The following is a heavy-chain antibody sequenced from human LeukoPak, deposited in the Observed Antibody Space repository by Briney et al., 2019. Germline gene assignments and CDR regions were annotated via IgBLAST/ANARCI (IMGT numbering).Heavy chain of an antibody. CDR3: ARVSWGDITLDV. V-gene: IGHV1-2*02. J-gene: IGHJ6*02. CDR2: INPNSGGT. CDR1: GYTFTGYY. Sequence: ASVKVSCKASGYTFTGYYMHWVRQAPGQGLEWMGWINPNSGGTNYAQKFQGRVTMTRDTSISTAYMELSRLRSDDTAVYYCARVSWGDITLDVWGQGTTVTVSS. D-gene: IGHD3-16*01.